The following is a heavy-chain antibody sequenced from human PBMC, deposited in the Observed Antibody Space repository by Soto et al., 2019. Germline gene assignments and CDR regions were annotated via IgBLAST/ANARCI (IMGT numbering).Heavy chain of an antibody. V-gene: IGHV1-69*13. CDR2: IIPIFGTA. CDR3: ARVVGNYYDSSGYLDY. D-gene: IGHD3-22*01. J-gene: IGHJ4*02. Sequence: SVKVSCKASGGTFSSYAISWVRQAPGQGLEWMGGIIPIFGTANYAQKFQGRVTITADESTSTAYMELSSLRSEDTAVYYCARVVGNYYDSSGYLDYWGQGTLVT. CDR1: GGTFSSYA.